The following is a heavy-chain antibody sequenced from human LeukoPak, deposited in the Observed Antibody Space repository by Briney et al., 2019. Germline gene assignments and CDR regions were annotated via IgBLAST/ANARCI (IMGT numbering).Heavy chain of an antibody. Sequence: SETLSLTCGVSGGSLSDYYWTWVRQPPGKGLEWMGEINHGGVTNYNPSLKSRVTLSIDTSKNQISLIMTSVTAADTAVYYCARCRSWRTFYHYCMDVWGKGATVTVSS. V-gene: IGHV4-34*01. CDR1: GGSLSDYY. J-gene: IGHJ6*03. CDR2: INHGGVT. CDR3: ARCRSWRTFYHYCMDV.